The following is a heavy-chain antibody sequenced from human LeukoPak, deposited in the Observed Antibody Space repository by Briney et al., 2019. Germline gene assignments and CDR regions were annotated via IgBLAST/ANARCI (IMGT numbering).Heavy chain of an antibody. V-gene: IGHV3-23*01. J-gene: IGHJ4*02. D-gene: IGHD3-10*01. Sequence: GGSLRLSCAASGFTFSSYAMSWVRQAPGKGLEWVSAISGSGGSTYYADSVKGRFTITRDNSKNPLYLQMNSLRAEDTAVYYCAKGHGLLVRGVMGHYFDYWGQGTLVTVSS. CDR2: ISGSGGST. CDR3: AKGHGLLVRGVMGHYFDY. CDR1: GFTFSSYA.